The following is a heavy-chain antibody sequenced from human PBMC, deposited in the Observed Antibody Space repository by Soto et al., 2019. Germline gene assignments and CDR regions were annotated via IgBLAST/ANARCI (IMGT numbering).Heavy chain of an antibody. Sequence: QGQLLQSGDEVKKPGASVRVSCRASGYDFTSYGISWVRQAPGQGLEWVSWISAYNGKRDTAQKFQGRGTMTLDTSRDTAHMELGDLTSADTAVYYCARGRIVASIHDACEIWGQGTMVAVSS. D-gene: IGHD2-21*01. CDR3: ARGRIVASIHDACEI. V-gene: IGHV1-18*01. J-gene: IGHJ3*02. CDR2: ISAYNGKR. CDR1: GYDFTSYG.